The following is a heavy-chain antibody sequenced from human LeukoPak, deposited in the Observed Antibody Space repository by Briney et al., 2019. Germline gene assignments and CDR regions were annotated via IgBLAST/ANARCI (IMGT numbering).Heavy chain of an antibody. Sequence: GGSLRLSCAASGFTFSDYYMSWIRQAPGKGLEWVSYISSSGSTIYYADSVKGRFTISRDNAKNSLYLQMNSLRAEDTAVYYCARPSADIVVVPAAIHDYWGQGTLVTVSS. D-gene: IGHD2-2*01. J-gene: IGHJ4*02. V-gene: IGHV3-11*01. CDR1: GFTFSDYY. CDR3: ARPSADIVVVPAAIHDY. CDR2: ISSSGSTI.